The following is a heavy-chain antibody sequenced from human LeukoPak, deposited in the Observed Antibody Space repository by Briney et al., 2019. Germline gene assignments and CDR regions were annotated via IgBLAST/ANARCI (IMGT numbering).Heavy chain of an antibody. V-gene: IGHV3-7*01. CDR1: GFTFSTYW. J-gene: IGHJ5*02. CDR2: IEPDGSEK. D-gene: IGHD1-26*01. CDR3: ARGSFRFDP. Sequence: GGSLRLSCAASGFTFSTYWMTWVRQAPGKGLEWVASIEPDGSEKNYVDSVKGRFTISRDNAKNSLSLQMNSMTAEDTAVYYCARGSFRFDPWGQGTLVTVSS.